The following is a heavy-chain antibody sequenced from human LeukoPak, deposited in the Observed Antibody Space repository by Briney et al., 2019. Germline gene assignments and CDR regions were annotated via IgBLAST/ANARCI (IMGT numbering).Heavy chain of an antibody. J-gene: IGHJ4*02. V-gene: IGHV1-8*01. CDR2: MNPNSGNT. Sequence: ASVKVSCKASGYTFTSYDINWVRQATGQGLEWMGWMNPNSGNTGYAQKFQGRVTMTRNTSIGTAYMELSSLRSEDTAVYYCARASPDYGDYGDWGQGTLVTVSS. CDR3: ARASPDYGDYGD. D-gene: IGHD4-17*01. CDR1: GYTFTSYD.